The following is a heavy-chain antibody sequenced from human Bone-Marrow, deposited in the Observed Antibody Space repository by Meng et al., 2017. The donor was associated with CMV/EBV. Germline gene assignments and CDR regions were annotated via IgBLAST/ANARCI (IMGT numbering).Heavy chain of an antibody. CDR2: IRYDGSNK. Sequence: GESLKISCAASGFTFSSYGMHWVRQAPGKGLEWVAFIRYDGSNKYYADSVKGRFTISRDNSKNTLYLQMNSLRAEDTAVYYCARGGYSGYDYEHGMDVWGQGTTVTVSS. J-gene: IGHJ6*02. V-gene: IGHV3-30*02. D-gene: IGHD5-12*01. CDR1: GFTFSSYG. CDR3: ARGGYSGYDYEHGMDV.